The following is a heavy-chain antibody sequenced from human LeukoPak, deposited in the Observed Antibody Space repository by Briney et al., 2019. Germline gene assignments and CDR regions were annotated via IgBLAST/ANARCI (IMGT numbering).Heavy chain of an antibody. D-gene: IGHD3-22*01. CDR3: ARDLRWDYYDSSGYYSKNHDAFDI. CDR1: GFSFSRHA. CDR2: TPYDESSK. Sequence: GGSLRLSCAASGFSFSRHAMHWVRQAPGKRLEWVALTPYDESSKWYADSVKGRFVISRDNSKNTLYLQMNSLRAEDTAVYYCARDLRWDYYDSSGYYSKNHDAFDIWGQGTMVTVSS. J-gene: IGHJ3*02. V-gene: IGHV3-30*09.